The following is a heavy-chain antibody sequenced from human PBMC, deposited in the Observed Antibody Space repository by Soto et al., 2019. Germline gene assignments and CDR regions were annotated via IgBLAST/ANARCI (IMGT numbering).Heavy chain of an antibody. Sequence: PSETLCLTYTVSGGSISSSSCYWGWIRQPPGKGLEWIGFIYHSGTTYYNPSLKSRVTISVDRSKNQFSLKLSSVTATDTAVYYCARGGFGDVRGWLAHWGQGTPVTVSS. J-gene: IGHJ5*02. CDR1: GGSISSSSCY. D-gene: IGHD3-10*01. V-gene: IGHV4-30-2*01. CDR2: IYHSGTT. CDR3: ARGGFGDVRGWLAH.